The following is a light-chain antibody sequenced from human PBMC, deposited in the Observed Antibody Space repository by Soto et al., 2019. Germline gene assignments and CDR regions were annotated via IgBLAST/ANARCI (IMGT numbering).Light chain of an antibody. J-gene: IGKJ2*01. CDR3: QQYNSYSYT. CDR1: QSISSW. CDR2: DAS. V-gene: IGKV1-5*01. Sequence: DIQMTQSPSTLSASVGDRVTITCRASQSISSWLAWYQQKPGKAPKHLIYDASILESGAPSRFSGSGSGTEFTLTISSLQPDDFATYYCQQYNSYSYTFGQGTKLEIK.